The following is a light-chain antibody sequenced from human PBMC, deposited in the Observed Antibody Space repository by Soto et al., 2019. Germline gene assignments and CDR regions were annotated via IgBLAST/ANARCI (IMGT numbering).Light chain of an antibody. V-gene: IGLV2-14*01. Sequence: QPALTQSASVSGSPGQSITISCTGTSSDVGGYNYVSWYQQHPGKAPKLMIYDISNRPSGVSNRFSGSKSGNTASLTISGLQAEDEADYYCSSYTSSSTLYVFGTGTKVTVL. CDR3: SSYTSSSTLYV. J-gene: IGLJ1*01. CDR2: DIS. CDR1: SSDVGGYNY.